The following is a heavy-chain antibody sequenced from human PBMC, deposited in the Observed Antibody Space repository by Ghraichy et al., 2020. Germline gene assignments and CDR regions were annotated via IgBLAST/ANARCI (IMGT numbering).Heavy chain of an antibody. CDR3: ARRRDDFYYLDA. J-gene: IGHJ4*02. D-gene: IGHD2-21*02. CDR1: GFTFSDRY. CDR2: IRNRAQSYTT. V-gene: IGHV3-72*01. Sequence: GGSLRLSCAASGFTFSDRYMDWVRQAPGKGLEWVGRIRNRAQSYTTEYAASVKGRFVISRDDSKNSLYLQMNSLKTEDTAVYYCARRRDDFYYLDAWGQGTLVTVSS.